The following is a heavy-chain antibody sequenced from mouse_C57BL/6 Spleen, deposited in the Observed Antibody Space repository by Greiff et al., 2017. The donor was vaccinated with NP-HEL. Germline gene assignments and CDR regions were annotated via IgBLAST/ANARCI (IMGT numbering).Heavy chain of an antibody. CDR1: GYTFTDYE. CDR2: IDPETGGT. J-gene: IGHJ3*01. Sequence: QVQLKESGAELVRPGASVTLSCKASGYTFTDYEMHWVKQTPVHGLEWIGAIDPETGGTAYNQKFKGKAILTADKSSSTAYMELRSLTSEDSAVYYCTRSYDYDRVFAYWGQGTLVTVSA. D-gene: IGHD2-4*01. V-gene: IGHV1-15*01. CDR3: TRSYDYDRVFAY.